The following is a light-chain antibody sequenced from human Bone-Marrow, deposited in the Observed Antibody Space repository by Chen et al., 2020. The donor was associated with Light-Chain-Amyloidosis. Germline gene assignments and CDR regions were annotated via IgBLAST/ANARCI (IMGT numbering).Light chain of an antibody. J-gene: IGLJ3*02. Sequence: SYVLTQPSSVSVAPGQTATIACGGNYIGSPRVHWYQQTPGQAPLLVVYDDSDRPSGIPERLSGSNSWTTATLTSSRVEAGDEADYYCQVWDRSSDRPVFGGGTKLTVL. CDR1: YIGSPR. CDR2: DDS. V-gene: IGLV3-21*02. CDR3: QVWDRSSDRPV.